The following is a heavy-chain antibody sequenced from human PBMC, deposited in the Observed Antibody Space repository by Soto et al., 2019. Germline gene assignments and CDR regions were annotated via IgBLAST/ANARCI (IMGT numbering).Heavy chain of an antibody. CDR2: ITGSGGGT. CDR3: ARDGGRYGGYLGNYGMDV. V-gene: IGHV3-23*01. Sequence: GGSLRLSCAASGFTFSSYAMAWVRQAPGKGLEWVSAITGSGGGTYYADSVKGRFAISRDNSENTLYLQMNSLRAEDTAVYYCARDGGRYGGYLGNYGMDVWGQGTTVTVSS. D-gene: IGHD5-12*01. J-gene: IGHJ6*02. CDR1: GFTFSSYA.